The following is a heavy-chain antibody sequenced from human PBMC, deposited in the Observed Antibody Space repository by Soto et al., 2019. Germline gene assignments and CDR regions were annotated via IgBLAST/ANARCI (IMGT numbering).Heavy chain of an antibody. V-gene: IGHV3-23*01. CDR3: AKDPNGDYVGAFDF. J-gene: IGHJ3*01. D-gene: IGHD4-17*01. CDR2: IRGDGGGA. Sequence: EVQVLESGGGLVQPGGSLRLSCVASGFIFRNYAMMWVRQAPGRGLEWVSAIRGDGGGAQYADCVRGRLTISRDNSKNTLYLQMNGLRAEDTGVYYCAKDPNGDYVGAFDFWGQGILVTVSS. CDR1: GFIFRNYA.